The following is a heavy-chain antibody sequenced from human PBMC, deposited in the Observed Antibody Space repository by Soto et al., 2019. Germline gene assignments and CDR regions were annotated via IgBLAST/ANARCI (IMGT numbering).Heavy chain of an antibody. D-gene: IGHD6-19*01. Sequence: QVQLQESGPGLVKPSETLSLTCTVSGGSISSYYWSWIRQPPGKGLEWIGYIYYSGSTNYNPSLKSRVTISVDTSKNQFSLKLSSVTAADTAVYYCARDRQWLVFSRNFDLWGRGTLVTVSS. CDR2: IYYSGST. V-gene: IGHV4-59*01. J-gene: IGHJ2*01. CDR1: GGSISSYY. CDR3: ARDRQWLVFSRNFDL.